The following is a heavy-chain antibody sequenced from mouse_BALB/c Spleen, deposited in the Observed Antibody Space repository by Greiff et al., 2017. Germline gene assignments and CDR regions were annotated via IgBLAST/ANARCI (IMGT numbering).Heavy chain of an antibody. CDR2: IRNKANGYTT. CDR3: ARESYYGSSGFAD. D-gene: IGHD1-1*01. Sequence: EVHLVESGGGLVQPGGSLRLSCATSGFTFTDYYMSWVRQPPGKALEWLGFIRNKANGYTTEYSASVKGRFTISRDNSQSILYLQMNTLRAEDSATYYCARESYYGSSGFADWGQGTLVTVSA. V-gene: IGHV7-3*02. CDR1: GFTFTDYY. J-gene: IGHJ3*01.